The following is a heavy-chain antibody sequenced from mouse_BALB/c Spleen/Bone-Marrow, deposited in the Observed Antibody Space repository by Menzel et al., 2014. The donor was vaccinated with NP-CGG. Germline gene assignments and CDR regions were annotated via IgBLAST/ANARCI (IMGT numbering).Heavy chain of an antibody. Sequence: QVQLQQSGPGLVAPSQSLSITCTVSGFSLTGYGVSWVRQPPGKGLEWLGMIWGDGSTDYSSALKSRLSINKDNSKSQVFLKMNSLQTDDTARYYCARDSFLITRALDYWGQGTSVTVSS. CDR3: ARDSFLITRALDY. CDR1: GFSLTGYG. V-gene: IGHV2-6-7*01. CDR2: IWGDGST. D-gene: IGHD2-4*01. J-gene: IGHJ4*01.